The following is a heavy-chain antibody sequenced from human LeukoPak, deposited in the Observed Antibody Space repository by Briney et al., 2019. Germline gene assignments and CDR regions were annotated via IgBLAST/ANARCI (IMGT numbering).Heavy chain of an antibody. J-gene: IGHJ6*03. Sequence: GESLQISCKGSGYSFTSYWIGWVRQMPGKGLEWMGIIYPGDSDTRYSPSFQGQVTISADKSISTAYLQWSSLKASDTAMYYCARQVVVVPAAISHEDDALRTYSSGPTYYYYMDVWGKETTVTVSS. CDR3: ARQVVVVPAAISHEDDALRTYSSGPTYYYYMDV. CDR2: IYPGDSDT. CDR1: GYSFTSYW. V-gene: IGHV5-51*01. D-gene: IGHD2-2*02.